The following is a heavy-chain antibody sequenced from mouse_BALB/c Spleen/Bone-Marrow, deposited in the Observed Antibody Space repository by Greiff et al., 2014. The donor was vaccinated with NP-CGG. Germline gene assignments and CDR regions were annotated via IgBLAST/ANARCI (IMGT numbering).Heavy chain of an antibody. CDR3: AREGVDYFDY. J-gene: IGHJ2*01. V-gene: IGHV1-14*01. CDR1: GYTFTSYV. CDR2: INPYNDGT. Sequence: VQLKESGPELVKPGASVKMSCKASGYTFTSYVMHWGKQKPGQGLEWIGYINPYNDGTKYNEKFKGKATLTSDKSSSTAYMELSSLTSEDSAVYYCAREGVDYFDYWGQGTTLTVSS.